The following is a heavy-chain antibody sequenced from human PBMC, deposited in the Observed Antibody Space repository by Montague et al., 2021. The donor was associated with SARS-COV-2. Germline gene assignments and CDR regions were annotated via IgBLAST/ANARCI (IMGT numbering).Heavy chain of an antibody. CDR1: GYPISSRNW. CDR3: ARVRAVPAAMRIFSLGRSYYGMDV. Sequence: SETLSLTCAVSGYPISSRNWWGWIRQPPGKGLEWIGEINHSGSTNYNPSLKSRVTISVDTSKNQFSLKLSSVTAADTAVYYCARVRAVPAAMRIFSLGRSYYGMDVWGQGTTVTVSS. J-gene: IGHJ6*02. V-gene: IGHV4-4*02. D-gene: IGHD2-2*01. CDR2: INHSGST.